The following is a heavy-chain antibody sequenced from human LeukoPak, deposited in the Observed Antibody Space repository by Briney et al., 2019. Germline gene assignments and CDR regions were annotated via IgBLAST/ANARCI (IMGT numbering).Heavy chain of an antibody. CDR3: ARGVVRGVNPYYYYYGMDV. D-gene: IGHD3-10*01. V-gene: IGHV4-34*01. CDR2: INHSGST. J-gene: IGHJ6*02. Sequence: SETLSLTCAVYGGSFSGYYWSWIRQPPGKGLEWIGEINHSGSTNYNQSLKSRVTISVDTSKNQFSLKLSSVTAADTAVYYCARGVVRGVNPYYYYYGMDVRGQGTTVTVSS. CDR1: GGSFSGYY.